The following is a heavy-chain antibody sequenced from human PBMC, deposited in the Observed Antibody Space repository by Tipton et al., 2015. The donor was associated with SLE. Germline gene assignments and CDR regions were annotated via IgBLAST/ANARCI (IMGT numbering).Heavy chain of an antibody. CDR2: IYYSGST. CDR3: ARDNRNGGYDGYWYFDL. J-gene: IGHJ2*01. D-gene: IGHD5-12*01. Sequence: LRLSCTVSGGSISSYYWSWIRQPPGKGLEWIGYIYYSGSTNYNPSLKSRVTISVDTPKNQFSLKLSSVTAADMAMYYCARDNRNGGYDGYWYFDLWGRGTLVTVSS. V-gene: IGHV4-59*13. CDR1: GGSISSYY.